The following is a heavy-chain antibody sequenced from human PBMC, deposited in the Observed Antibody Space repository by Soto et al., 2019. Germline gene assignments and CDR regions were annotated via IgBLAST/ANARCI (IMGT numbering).Heavy chain of an antibody. D-gene: IGHD2-2*01. J-gene: IGHJ6*02. CDR1: GGTFSSYA. CDR3: ARDWGYCSSTSCSYYYGMDV. CDR2: IIPIFGTA. Sequence: GASVKVSCKASGGTFSSYAISWVRQAPGQGLEWMGGIIPIFGTANYAQKFQGRVTITADESTSTAYMELSSLRSEDTAVYYCARDWGYCSSTSCSYYYGMDVWGQGTRVTVSS. V-gene: IGHV1-69*13.